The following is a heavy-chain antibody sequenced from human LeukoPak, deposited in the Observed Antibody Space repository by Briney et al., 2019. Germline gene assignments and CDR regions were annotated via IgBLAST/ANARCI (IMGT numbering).Heavy chain of an antibody. Sequence: GGSLRLSCAASGFTFSTYAMSWVRQAPGKGLEWVSGTIGSSGSTYYADSVKGRFTISRDNSKNTLYLQMNSLRAEDTAVYYCAKDRAYGGNSEVVDWGQGTLVTVSS. J-gene: IGHJ4*02. V-gene: IGHV3-23*01. CDR1: GFTFSTYA. CDR3: AKDRAYGGNSEVVD. D-gene: IGHD4-23*01. CDR2: TIGSSGST.